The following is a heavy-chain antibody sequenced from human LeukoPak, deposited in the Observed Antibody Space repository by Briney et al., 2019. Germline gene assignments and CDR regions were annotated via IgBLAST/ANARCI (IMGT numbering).Heavy chain of an antibody. CDR2: IYYSGST. J-gene: IGHJ4*02. CDR3: ARDHGGGYLFDY. Sequence: PSETLSLTCTVSGGSISSYYWSWIRQPPGKGLEWIGYIYYSGSTNYNPSLKSRVTISVDTYKNQFSLKLSSVTAADTAVYYCARDHGGGYLFDYWGQGALVTVSS. D-gene: IGHD1-26*01. CDR1: GGSISSYY. V-gene: IGHV4-59*01.